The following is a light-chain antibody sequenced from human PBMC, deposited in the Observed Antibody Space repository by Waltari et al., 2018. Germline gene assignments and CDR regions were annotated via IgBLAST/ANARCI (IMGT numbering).Light chain of an antibody. Sequence: DIHMTQSPSSLSASVGDRVTITCRASDSITYVNWYQQKPGRAPRLLIYAASNLQTGVPSRFSGIGSGTHFTLTINSLQPDDLATYFCQQSSSVPRTFGQGTKIEMK. CDR2: AAS. V-gene: IGKV1-39*01. CDR1: DSITY. J-gene: IGKJ1*01. CDR3: QQSSSVPRT.